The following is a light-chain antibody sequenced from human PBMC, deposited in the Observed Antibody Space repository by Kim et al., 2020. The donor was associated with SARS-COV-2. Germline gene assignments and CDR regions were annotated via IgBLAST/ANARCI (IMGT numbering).Light chain of an antibody. CDR2: GDN. J-gene: IGLJ2*01. V-gene: IGLV3-19*01. Sequence: ALGQPVRITCQGDSLGTYYASWFQQKPGQAPVLVIYGDNNRPSGIPDRFSGSNSGSTTSLTISGAQAEDEADYYCNSRDSSSNPVFGGGTQLTVL. CDR1: SLGTYY. CDR3: NSRDSSSNPV.